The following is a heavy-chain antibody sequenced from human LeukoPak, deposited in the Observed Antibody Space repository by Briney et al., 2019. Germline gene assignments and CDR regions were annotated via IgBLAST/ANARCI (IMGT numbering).Heavy chain of an antibody. Sequence: SETLSLNCTVSGGSFRSYYWSWIRLPPGKGLEWIGYIYYSGITKYNPSLKSRVTISVDTSRNQVSLKLNSVTAADTAVYYCARRQDYADYDLGAFDIWGQGTMVTVSS. CDR3: ARRQDYADYDLGAFDI. V-gene: IGHV4-59*01. J-gene: IGHJ3*02. D-gene: IGHD4-17*01. CDR1: GGSFRSYY. CDR2: IYYSGIT.